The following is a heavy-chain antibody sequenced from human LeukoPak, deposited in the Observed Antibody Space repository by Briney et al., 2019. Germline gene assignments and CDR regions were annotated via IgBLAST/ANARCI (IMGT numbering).Heavy chain of an antibody. CDR3: ARTTTGTHYVNWFDP. CDR2: INHSGST. V-gene: IGHV4-34*01. D-gene: IGHD4-17*01. J-gene: IGHJ5*02. Sequence: SETLSLTCTVSGGSISSYYWSWIRQPPGKGLEWIGEINHSGSTNYNPSLKSRVTISVDTSKNQFSLKLSSVTAADTAVYYCARTTTGTHYVNWFDPWGQGTLVTVSS. CDR1: GGSISSYY.